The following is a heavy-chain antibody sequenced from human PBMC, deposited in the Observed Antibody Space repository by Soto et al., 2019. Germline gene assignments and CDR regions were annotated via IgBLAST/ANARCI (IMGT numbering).Heavy chain of an antibody. CDR3: ARDQLAIWHLGY. J-gene: IGHJ4*02. V-gene: IGHV3-33*01. CDR2: IWYDGSNK. CDR1: GFTFSSYG. Sequence: QVQLVESGGGVVQPGRSLRLSCAASGFTFSSYGMHWVRQAPGKGLEWVAVIWYDGSNKYYADSVKGRFTISRDNSKNTLYLQMNSLRAEDTAVYYCARDQLAIWHLGYWGQGTLVTVSS. D-gene: IGHD6-6*01.